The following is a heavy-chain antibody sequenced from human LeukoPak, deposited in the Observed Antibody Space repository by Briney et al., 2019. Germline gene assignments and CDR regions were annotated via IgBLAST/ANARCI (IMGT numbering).Heavy chain of an antibody. Sequence: SQTLSLTCTVSGGSISSGDYYWSWIRQHPAKGLEWIGNIYYSGSTYYNPSLKSRVTISVDTSKSQFSLKLSSVTAADTAVYYCAREGYDSSYYYYLDYWGQGTLVTVSS. V-gene: IGHV4-31*03. CDR2: IYYSGST. CDR1: GGSISSGDYY. CDR3: AREGYDSSYYYYLDY. J-gene: IGHJ4*02. D-gene: IGHD3-22*01.